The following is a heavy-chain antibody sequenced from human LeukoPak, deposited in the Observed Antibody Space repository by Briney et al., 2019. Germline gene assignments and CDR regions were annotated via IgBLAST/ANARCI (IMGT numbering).Heavy chain of an antibody. V-gene: IGHV2-5*02. CDR3: AHLKPRYSSGWVNAFDI. D-gene: IGHD6-19*01. Sequence: TLSLTCTVSGGSISSSSYYWGWIRQPPGKALEWLALIYWDDDKRYSPSLKSRLTITKDTSKNQVVLTMTNMDPVDTATYYCAHLKPRYSSGWVNAFDIWGQGTMVTVSS. J-gene: IGHJ3*02. CDR1: GGSISSSSYY. CDR2: IYWDDDK.